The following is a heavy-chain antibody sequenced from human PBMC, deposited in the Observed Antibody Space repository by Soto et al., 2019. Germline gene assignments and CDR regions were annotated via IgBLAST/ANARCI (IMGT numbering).Heavy chain of an antibody. CDR1: GFTVSNNY. Sequence: EVQLVESGGGLIQPGGSLRLSCAVSGFTVSNNYMSWVRQAPGKGLEGVSVIYSGGYTAYGDSVKGRFTISRDNSKKPLYLQRKGLGADDPAVYYWAAQPGGGGYWGQGTLVTVSS. J-gene: IGHJ4*02. CDR2: IYSGGYT. CDR3: AAQPGGGGY. D-gene: IGHD3-10*01. V-gene: IGHV3-53*01.